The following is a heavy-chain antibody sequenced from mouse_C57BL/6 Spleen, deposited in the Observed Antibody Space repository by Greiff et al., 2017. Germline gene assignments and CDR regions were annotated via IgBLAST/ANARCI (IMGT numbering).Heavy chain of an antibody. CDR2: IYPRSGNT. V-gene: IGHV1-81*01. D-gene: IGHD1-1*01. Sequence: QVQLQQSGAELARPGDSVKLSCKASGYTFTSYGISWVKQRTGQGLEWIGEIYPRSGNTYYNEKFKGKATLTADKSSSTAYMELRRLTSEDSAVYFCARGDYYGSSYAWFAYWGQGTLVTVSA. CDR3: ARGDYYGSSYAWFAY. CDR1: GYTFTSYG. J-gene: IGHJ3*01.